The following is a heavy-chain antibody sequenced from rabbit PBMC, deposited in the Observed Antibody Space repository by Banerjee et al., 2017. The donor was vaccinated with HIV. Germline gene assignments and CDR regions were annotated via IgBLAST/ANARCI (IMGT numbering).Heavy chain of an antibody. J-gene: IGHJ6*01. D-gene: IGHD4-1*01. CDR3: ARAIVPWLGLTRLDL. Sequence: QLTETGGGLVQPGGSLTLSCKASEIDFTNYYITWVRQAPGKGLEWIGIIYAARGTTDYASLVNGRFTISSDNAQTTVDLKMTSLTAADTATYFCARAIVPWLGLTRLDLWGPGTLVTVS. CDR2: IYAARGTT. CDR1: EIDFTNYY. V-gene: IGHV1S7*01.